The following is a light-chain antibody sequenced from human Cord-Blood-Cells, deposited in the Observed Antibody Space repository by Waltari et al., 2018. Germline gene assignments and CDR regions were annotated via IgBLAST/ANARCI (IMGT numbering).Light chain of an antibody. Sequence: DIQMTQSPSSLSASVGDRVTITCRASQRISSYLNWYQQKPVKAPKLLIYAASSLQSGVPSRFSGSGSGTDFTLTISSLQPEDFATYYCQQSYSTPYTFGQGTKLEIK. CDR1: QRISSY. CDR2: AAS. J-gene: IGKJ2*01. CDR3: QQSYSTPYT. V-gene: IGKV1-39*01.